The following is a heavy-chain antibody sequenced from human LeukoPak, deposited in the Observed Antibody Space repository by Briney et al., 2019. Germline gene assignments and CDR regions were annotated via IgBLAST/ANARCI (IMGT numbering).Heavy chain of an antibody. D-gene: IGHD4-17*01. J-gene: IGHJ6*03. V-gene: IGHV4-39*07. CDR2: IYYSGST. CDR1: GGSISSSSYY. Sequence: SETLSPTCTVSGGSISSSSYYWGWIRQTPGKGLEWIGSIYYSGSTYYNPSLKSRVTISVDTSKNQFSLKLSSVTAADTAVYYCARDRNYGDFDYYMDVWGKGTTVTVSS. CDR3: ARDRNYGDFDYYMDV.